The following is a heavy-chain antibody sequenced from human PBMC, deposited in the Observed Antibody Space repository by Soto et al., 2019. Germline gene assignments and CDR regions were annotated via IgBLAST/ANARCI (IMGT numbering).Heavy chain of an antibody. Sequence: GGSLRLSCTASGFTFGDYAMSWFRQAPGKGLEWVGFIRSKAYGGTTEYAASVKGRFTISRDDSKSIAYLQMNSLKTEDTAVYYCTRAMITFGGVDYDGMDVWGQGTTVTVSS. CDR2: IRSKAYGGTT. D-gene: IGHD3-16*01. CDR1: GFTFGDYA. CDR3: TRAMITFGGVDYDGMDV. J-gene: IGHJ6*02. V-gene: IGHV3-49*03.